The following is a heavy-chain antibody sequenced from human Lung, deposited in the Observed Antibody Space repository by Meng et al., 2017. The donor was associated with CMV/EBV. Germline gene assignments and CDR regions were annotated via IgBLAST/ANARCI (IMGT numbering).Heavy chain of an antibody. J-gene: IGHJ4*02. CDR2: ISSGSSTI. V-gene: IGHV3-48*04. CDR1: GFSFSSYS. Sequence: GESLKISCVVSGFSFSSYSMNWVRQAPGKGLEWVSYISSGSSTIYYADSVKGRFTISRDNARNSLYLQMNSLSAEDTAVYYCARGVGSSGYYPDYWGQGTLVXVSS. CDR3: ARGVGSSGYYPDY. D-gene: IGHD3-22*01.